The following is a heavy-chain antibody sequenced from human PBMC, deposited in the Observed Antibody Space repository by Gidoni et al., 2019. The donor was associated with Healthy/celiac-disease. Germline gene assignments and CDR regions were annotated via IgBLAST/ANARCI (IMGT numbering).Heavy chain of an antibody. Sequence: EVHLVASGGGLVQPGVSLRLSCAASGFTFSSYDMPWVRQATGKGLEWVSAIGTAGDTYYPGSVKGRFTISRENAKNSLYRQMNSRRAGDTAVYYCARDGDDCGGDCDDDYWGQGTLVTVSS. CDR3: ARDGDDCGGDCDDDY. D-gene: IGHD2-21*02. J-gene: IGHJ4*02. CDR1: GFTFSSYD. CDR2: IGTAGDT. V-gene: IGHV3-13*01.